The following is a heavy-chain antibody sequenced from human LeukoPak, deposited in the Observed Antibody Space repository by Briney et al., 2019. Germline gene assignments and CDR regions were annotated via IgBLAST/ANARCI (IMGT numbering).Heavy chain of an antibody. CDR3: ARDVAGDSSRYYYARFFQN. D-gene: IGHD3-22*01. CDR2: IYHSGST. Sequence: SETLSLTCTVSGYSISSGYYWGWIRQPPGEGLEWIGSIYHSGSTYYNPSLKSRVTISVDTSKNQFSLKLSSVTAADTAVYYCARDVAGDSSRYYYARFFQNWGQGTLVTVSS. CDR1: GYSISSGYY. J-gene: IGHJ1*01. V-gene: IGHV4-38-2*02.